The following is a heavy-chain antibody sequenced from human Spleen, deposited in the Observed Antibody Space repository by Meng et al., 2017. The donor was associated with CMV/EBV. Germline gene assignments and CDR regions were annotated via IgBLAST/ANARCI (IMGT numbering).Heavy chain of an antibody. J-gene: IGHJ5*02. D-gene: IGHD3-16*02. CDR2: ISAYNGNT. V-gene: IGHV1-18*01. Sequence: ASVKVSCKASGYTFTSYGISWVRQAPGQGLEWMGWISAYNGNTNHAQKLQGRVTMTTDKSTSTAYMELRSLRSDDTAVYYCARERGGYYDYVWGSYRSNWFDPWGQGTLVTVSS. CDR3: ARERGGYYDYVWGSYRSNWFDP. CDR1: GYTFTSYG.